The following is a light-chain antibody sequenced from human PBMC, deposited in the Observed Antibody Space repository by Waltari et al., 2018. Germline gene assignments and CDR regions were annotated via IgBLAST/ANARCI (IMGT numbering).Light chain of an antibody. CDR1: QTISTW. CDR3: QQSNSYPWT. V-gene: IGKV1-5*03. CDR2: KAS. J-gene: IGKJ1*01. Sequence: DIQMTQSPSTLSASVGDTVTITCRASQTISTWVAWYQQKPGKAPKLLIYKASSLHSAVPSRFSGSGSGTEFTLTISSLQPDDFAIYFCQQSNSYPWTFGHGTKVEIK.